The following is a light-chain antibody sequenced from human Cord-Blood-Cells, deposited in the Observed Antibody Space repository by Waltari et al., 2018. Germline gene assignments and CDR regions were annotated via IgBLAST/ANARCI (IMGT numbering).Light chain of an antibody. Sequence: DIQMTQSPSTLSASVGARVTITCRASQSISSWLAWYQQKPGKAPKLLIYKASSLESGVPSRFSGSGSGTEFTLTISSLQPDDFATYYCQQDNSYALTFGGGTKVEIK. CDR1: QSISSW. CDR3: QQDNSYALT. CDR2: KAS. V-gene: IGKV1-5*03. J-gene: IGKJ4*01.